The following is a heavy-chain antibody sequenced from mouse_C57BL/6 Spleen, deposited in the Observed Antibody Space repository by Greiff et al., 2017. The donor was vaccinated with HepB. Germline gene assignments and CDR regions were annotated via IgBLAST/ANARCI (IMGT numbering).Heavy chain of an antibody. V-gene: IGHV1-15*01. CDR1: GYTFTDYE. CDR3: TGYYGSSLWFAY. CDR2: IDPETGGT. J-gene: IGHJ3*01. D-gene: IGHD1-1*01. Sequence: VKLMESGAELVRPGASVTLSCKASGYTFTDYEMHWVKQTPVHGLEWIGAIDPETGGTAYNQKFKGKAILTADKSSSTAYMELRSLTSEDSAVYYCTGYYGSSLWFAYWGQGTLVTVSA.